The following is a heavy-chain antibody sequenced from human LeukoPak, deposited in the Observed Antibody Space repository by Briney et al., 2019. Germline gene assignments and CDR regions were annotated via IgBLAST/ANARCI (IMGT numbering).Heavy chain of an antibody. CDR1: GGTFSSYA. Sequence: ASVKVSCKASGGTFSSYAISWVRQAPGQGLEWMGRIIPIFHTTNYAQKFQGRVTITTEQSTSTAYMELSSLRSEDTAVYYCASDIPGSSGYFNDAFDMWGQGTMVTVSS. CDR3: ASDIPGSSGYFNDAFDM. J-gene: IGHJ3*02. V-gene: IGHV1-69*05. D-gene: IGHD3-22*01. CDR2: IIPIFHTT.